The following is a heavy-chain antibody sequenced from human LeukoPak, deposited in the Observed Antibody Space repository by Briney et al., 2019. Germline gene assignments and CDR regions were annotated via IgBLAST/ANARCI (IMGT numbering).Heavy chain of an antibody. CDR2: MNPVSGDA. V-gene: IGHV1-8*02. CDR3: ARAPMGTAALY. Sequence: ASVKVSCKASGYTFTSYGISWVRQAPGQGLEWMEWMNPVSGDAGSAQKFQGRVTLTRNTSISTAYMELSSLRSDDTALYYCARAPMGTAALYWGQGTLVTVSS. CDR1: GYTFTSYG. J-gene: IGHJ4*02. D-gene: IGHD2-2*01.